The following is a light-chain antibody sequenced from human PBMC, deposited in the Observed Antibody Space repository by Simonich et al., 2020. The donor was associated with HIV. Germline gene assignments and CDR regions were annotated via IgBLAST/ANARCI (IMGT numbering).Light chain of an antibody. Sequence: QSALTQPASVSGSPGQSITISCTGTSSDVGGYNYVSWYQQHPGKVPKLMIYDVSKLPSGVSNRFSGSKSGNTASLTISGLQAEDEADYYCSSYTSSSTLVFGGGTKLTVL. CDR3: SSYTSSSTLV. V-gene: IGLV2-14*01. CDR1: SSDVGGYNY. J-gene: IGLJ2*01. CDR2: DVS.